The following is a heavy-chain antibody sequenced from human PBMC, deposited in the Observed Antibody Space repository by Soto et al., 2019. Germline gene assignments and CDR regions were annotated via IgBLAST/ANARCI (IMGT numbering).Heavy chain of an antibody. J-gene: IGHJ6*04. CDR1: GGSISSSNW. V-gene: IGHV4-4*02. Sequence: SETLSLTCAVSGGSISSSNWWSWVRPPPGKGLEWIGEIYHIGITNYNPSLKSRVNISVDKSKNQFSLKLSSVTAADTAVYYCAREIEYSSSSTYGMDVWGKGTTVTVSS. CDR3: AREIEYSSSSTYGMDV. D-gene: IGHD6-6*01. CDR2: IYHIGIT.